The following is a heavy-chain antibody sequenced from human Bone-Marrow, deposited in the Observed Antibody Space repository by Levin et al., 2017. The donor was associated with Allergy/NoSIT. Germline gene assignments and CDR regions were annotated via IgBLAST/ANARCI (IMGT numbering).Heavy chain of an antibody. V-gene: IGHV3-23*01. Sequence: GESLKISCAASGFAFSSYAMGWVRQAPGKGLQWVSTTGASGGTTLFADSVKGRSTISRDNSKNTLYLQMKSLRAEDTAVYYCAKPLSPSDYGKFDCWGQGTLVTVSS. CDR2: TGASGGTT. CDR3: AKPLSPSDYGKFDC. J-gene: IGHJ4*02. D-gene: IGHD3-16*01. CDR1: GFAFSSYA.